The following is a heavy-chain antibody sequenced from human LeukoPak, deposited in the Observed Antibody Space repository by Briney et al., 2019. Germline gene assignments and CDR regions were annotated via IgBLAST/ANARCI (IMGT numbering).Heavy chain of an antibody. V-gene: IGHV3-30*02. CDR2: IRYDGSNK. Sequence: PGGSLRLSCAASGFTFSSYSMNWVRQAPGKGLEWVAFIRYDGSNKYYADSVKGRFTISRDNSKNTLYLQMNSLRAEDTAVYYCAKAYYGSGSAFDYWGQGTLVTVSS. D-gene: IGHD3-10*01. CDR1: GFTFSSYS. CDR3: AKAYYGSGSAFDY. J-gene: IGHJ4*02.